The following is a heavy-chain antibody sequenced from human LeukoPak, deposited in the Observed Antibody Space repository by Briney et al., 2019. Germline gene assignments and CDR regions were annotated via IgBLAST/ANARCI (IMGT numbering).Heavy chain of an antibody. CDR1: GGSFSGYY. D-gene: IGHD2-15*01. V-gene: IGHV4-34*01. Sequence: SETLSLTCAVYGGSFSGYYWSWIRQPPRKGLEWIGEINHSGSTNYNPSLKSRVTISVDTSKNQFSLKLSSVTAADTAVYYCARSGMGLPLDYWGQGALVTVSS. J-gene: IGHJ4*02. CDR2: INHSGST. CDR3: ARSGMGLPLDY.